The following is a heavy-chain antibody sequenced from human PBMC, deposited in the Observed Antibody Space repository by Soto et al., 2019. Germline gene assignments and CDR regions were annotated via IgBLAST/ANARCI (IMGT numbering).Heavy chain of an antibody. CDR3: AGFPDGSGGHFDY. CDR1: GYTFTTYW. V-gene: IGHV5-51*01. D-gene: IGHD3-10*01. J-gene: IGHJ4*02. Sequence: EVQLVQSGAEMKKPGESLKISCKGSGYTFTTYWIGWVRQMPGKGLEWRGIIYPGDSDTTYSPSFQGQVTSSVDKSNSTAFLQGGGLRASDTGMYYCAGFPDGSGGHFDYWGQGTVVTVSS. CDR2: IYPGDSDT.